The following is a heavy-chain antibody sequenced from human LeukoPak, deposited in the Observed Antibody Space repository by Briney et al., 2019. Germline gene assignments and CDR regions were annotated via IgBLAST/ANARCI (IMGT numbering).Heavy chain of an antibody. Sequence: GGSLRLSCAVSGFTFNDYALHWVRQVPGKGLQWVSFSGWTGIGTDYVDSVKGRFTISRDNSKNSLYLQMNSLRSGDTALYYCVRSRAASLGYFDSWGQGTLVTVSS. CDR1: GFTFNDYA. J-gene: IGHJ4*02. D-gene: IGHD6-25*01. CDR2: SGWTGIGT. CDR3: VRSRAASLGYFDS. V-gene: IGHV3-43D*03.